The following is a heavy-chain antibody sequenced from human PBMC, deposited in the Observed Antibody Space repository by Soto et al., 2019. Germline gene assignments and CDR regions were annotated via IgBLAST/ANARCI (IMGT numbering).Heavy chain of an antibody. J-gene: IGHJ6*02. CDR1: GGSFSGYY. Sequence: SETLSLTCAVYGGSFSGYYWSWIRQPPGKGLEWIGEINHSGSTNYNPSLKSRVTISVDTSKNQFSLKLSSVTAADTAVYYCARLQLWRNGYYYYGMDVWGQGTTVTVSS. D-gene: IGHD5-18*01. CDR2: INHSGST. V-gene: IGHV4-34*01. CDR3: ARLQLWRNGYYYYGMDV.